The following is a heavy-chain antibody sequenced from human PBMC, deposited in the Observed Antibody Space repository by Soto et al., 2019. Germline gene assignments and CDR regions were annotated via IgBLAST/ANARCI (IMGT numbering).Heavy chain of an antibody. V-gene: IGHV3-33*01. J-gene: IGHJ4*02. CDR3: ARDLSSWSSIVGATGLGY. CDR1: GFTFSSYG. Sequence: GGSLRLSCAASGFTFSSYGMHWVRQAPGKGLEWVAVIWYDGSNKYYADSVKGRFTISRDNSKNTLYLQMNSLRAEDTAVYYCARDLSSWSSIVGATGLGYWGQGTLVTVSS. CDR2: IWYDGSNK. D-gene: IGHD1-26*01.